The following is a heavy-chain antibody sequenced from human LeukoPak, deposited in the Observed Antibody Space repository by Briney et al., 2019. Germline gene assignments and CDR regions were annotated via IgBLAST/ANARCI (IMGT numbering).Heavy chain of an antibody. Sequence: SETLSLTCAVHGGSFSGYYWSWIRQPPGKGLEWIGEINHSGSTNYNPSLKSRVTISVDTSKNQFSLKLSSVTAADTAVYYCARGKGSSVPAAIFDYWGQGTLVTVSS. CDR2: INHSGST. D-gene: IGHD2-2*01. CDR3: ARGKGSSVPAAIFDY. J-gene: IGHJ4*02. CDR1: GGSFSGYY. V-gene: IGHV4-34*01.